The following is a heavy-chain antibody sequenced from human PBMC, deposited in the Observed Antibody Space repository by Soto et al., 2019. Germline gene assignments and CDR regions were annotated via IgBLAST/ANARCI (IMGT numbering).Heavy chain of an antibody. CDR1: GGSFSGYY. CDR3: ARRTGWEAAWHGMDV. Sequence: SETLSLTCAVYGGSFSGYYWSWIRQPPGKGLEWIGEINHSGSTNYNPSLKSRVTISVDTSKNQFSLKLSSVTAADTAVYYCARRTGWEAAWHGMDVWGPGTTVTVSS. J-gene: IGHJ6*02. CDR2: INHSGST. D-gene: IGHD3-9*01. V-gene: IGHV4-34*01.